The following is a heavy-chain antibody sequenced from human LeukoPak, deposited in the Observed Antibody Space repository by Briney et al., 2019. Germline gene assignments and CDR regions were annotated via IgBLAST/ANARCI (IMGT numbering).Heavy chain of an antibody. CDR1: GGTFSSYA. V-gene: IGHV1-69*01. CDR3: ARAGQWLVQRY. CDR2: IIPIFGTA. Sequence: AASVKVSCKASGGTFSSYAISWVRQAPGQGLEWMGGIIPIFGTANHAQKFQGRVTITADESTSTAYMELRSLRSDDTAVYYCARAGQWLVQRYWGQGTLVTVSS. D-gene: IGHD6-19*01. J-gene: IGHJ4*02.